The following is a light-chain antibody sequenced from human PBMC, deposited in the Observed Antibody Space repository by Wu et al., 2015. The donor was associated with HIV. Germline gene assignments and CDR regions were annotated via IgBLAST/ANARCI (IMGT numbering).Light chain of an antibody. V-gene: IGKV3-15*01. CDR1: QTVSTD. Sequence: YVSPGETGVPLPARASQTVSTDFAWYHQKPGQAPRLLTYSISVRAEGVPVRFTGSGSGTEFTLTISSLQSEDFGIYYCHQYRTWPLTFGQGTKVEV. J-gene: IGKJ1*01. CDR2: SIS. CDR3: HQYRTWPLT.